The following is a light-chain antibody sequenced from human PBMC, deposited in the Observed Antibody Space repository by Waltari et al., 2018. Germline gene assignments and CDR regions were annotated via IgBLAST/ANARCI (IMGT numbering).Light chain of an antibody. J-gene: IGLJ2*01. V-gene: IGLV2-23*02. CDR2: EVN. CDR3: CSYAGTPRVV. Sequence: QSALTQPASVSGSPGQSINISCTGTNNDIGSYNLVSWYQQPPGKAPKVIIFEVNKRPSGVSNRFSGSKSGNTASLTVSGLHPEDEADYYCCSYAGTPRVVFGGGTKLTVL. CDR1: NNDIGSYNL.